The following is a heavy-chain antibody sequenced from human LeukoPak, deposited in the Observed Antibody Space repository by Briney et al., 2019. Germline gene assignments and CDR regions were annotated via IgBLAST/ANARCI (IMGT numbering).Heavy chain of an antibody. CDR1: GFTFSSSW. CDR3: AGAGNGVRTDS. J-gene: IGHJ4*02. D-gene: IGHD3-3*01. V-gene: IGHV3-74*01. CDR2: INSGGSST. Sequence: GRSLRLSCAASGFTFSSSWMHWVRQAPGKGLVWVSRINSGGSSTSYADSVKGRFTIPRDNANNTLYLQMNRLRAEDTAVYYCAGAGNGVRTDSWGQGTLVTVSS.